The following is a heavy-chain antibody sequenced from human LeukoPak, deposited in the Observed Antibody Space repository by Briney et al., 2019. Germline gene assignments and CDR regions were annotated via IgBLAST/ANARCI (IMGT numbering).Heavy chain of an antibody. Sequence: GGFLRLSCAASGFTFSNYGMHWVRQAPGKGLEWVAFIRYDGSSKYYTDSVKGRFTISRDNSKNTLYLQMNSLRAEDTAVYYCAKEHGYYYDSSGYYLAYWGQGTLVTVSS. CDR2: IRYDGSSK. CDR3: AKEHGYYYDSSGYYLAY. D-gene: IGHD3-22*01. J-gene: IGHJ4*02. CDR1: GFTFSNYG. V-gene: IGHV3-30*02.